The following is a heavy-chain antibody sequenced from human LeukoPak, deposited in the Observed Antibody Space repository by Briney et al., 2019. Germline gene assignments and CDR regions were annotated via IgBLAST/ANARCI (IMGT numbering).Heavy chain of an antibody. J-gene: IGHJ4*02. Sequence: GGSLRLSCAASGFTFSRYGMHWVRQAPGKGLEWVAVISYDGSNKYYADSVKGRFTISRGNSKNTLYLQMNSLRAEDTAVYYCAKGRGVYDFWSGYYTFDYWGQGTLVTVSS. V-gene: IGHV3-30*18. CDR2: ISYDGSNK. CDR1: GFTFSRYG. CDR3: AKGRGVYDFWSGYYTFDY. D-gene: IGHD3-3*01.